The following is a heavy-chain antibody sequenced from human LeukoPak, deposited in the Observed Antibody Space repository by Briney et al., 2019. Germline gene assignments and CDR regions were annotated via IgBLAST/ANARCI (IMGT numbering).Heavy chain of an antibody. CDR2: IYYSGST. J-gene: IGHJ6*03. D-gene: IGHD1-26*01. Sequence: SETLFLTCSVSGDSISGSSYYWGWIRQPPGKGLEWIGSIYYSGSTYYNPSLKSRVTISVDTSKNQFSLKLSSVTAADTAVYYCARATRRVGWEDIRTHYYYYMDVWGKGTTVTVSS. CDR1: GDSISGSSYY. V-gene: IGHV4-39*07. CDR3: ARATRRVGWEDIRTHYYYYMDV.